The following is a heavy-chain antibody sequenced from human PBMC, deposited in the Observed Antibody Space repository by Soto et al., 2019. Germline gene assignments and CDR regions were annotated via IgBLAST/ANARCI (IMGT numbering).Heavy chain of an antibody. J-gene: IGHJ4*02. CDR3: TRLEFDYVGGGQRHTGLHI. CDR1: GYTFTDYF. V-gene: IGHV1-2*02. Sequence: QVHLVQSGAEVKNPGASVKVSCKASGYTFTDYFMHWVRQASGQGLGWMGWINPHSGDTNSAQRFQGRVTMTKDTSMITGYMDRRRLGSADTAVYYCTRLEFDYVGGGQRHTGLHIWRQGTLVTVSS. D-gene: IGHD3-16*01. CDR2: INPHSGDT.